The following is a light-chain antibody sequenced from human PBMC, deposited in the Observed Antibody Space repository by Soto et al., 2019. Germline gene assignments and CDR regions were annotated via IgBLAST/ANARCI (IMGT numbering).Light chain of an antibody. CDR2: WAS. CDR3: HQYYTTPWT. Sequence: DIVMTQSPDSLAVSLGERATINCKSSQRVFYSSNKKNYLAWYQKKPGQPPKVLIYWASTRESGVPDRFSGSGSGTDFTLTISSLQAEDVALYYCHQYYTTPWTFGQGTKVDIK. J-gene: IGKJ1*01. CDR1: QRVFYSSNKKNY. V-gene: IGKV4-1*01.